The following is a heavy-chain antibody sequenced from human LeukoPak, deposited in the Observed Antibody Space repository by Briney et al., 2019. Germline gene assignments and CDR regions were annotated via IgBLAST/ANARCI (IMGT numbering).Heavy chain of an antibody. Sequence: GGSLRLSCAASGFTFSSYSMNWVRQAPGKGLEWVSSISSSGTYIYYADSVKGRFTISRDNSKNTLYLQMNSLRAEDTAVYYCATKYGDRLPPEVWGQGTMVTVSS. CDR1: GFTFSSYS. D-gene: IGHD4-17*01. CDR2: ISSSGTYI. V-gene: IGHV3-21*01. CDR3: ATKYGDRLPPEV. J-gene: IGHJ3*01.